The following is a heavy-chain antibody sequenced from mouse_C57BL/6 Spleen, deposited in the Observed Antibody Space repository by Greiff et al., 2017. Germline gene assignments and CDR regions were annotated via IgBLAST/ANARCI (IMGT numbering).Heavy chain of an antibody. CDR3: ANEYSNYYLDY. CDR1: GYAFSSSW. J-gene: IGHJ2*01. V-gene: IGHV1-82*01. D-gene: IGHD2-5*01. CDR2: IYPGDGDT. Sequence: QVPLQQSGPELVKPGASVKVSCKASGYAFSSSWMNWVKQRPGKGLEWIGRIYPGDGDTNYNGKFKGTATLTADKSSSPASMQLSRLTCEDSAVSFCANEYSNYYLDYWGQGTTLTVSS.